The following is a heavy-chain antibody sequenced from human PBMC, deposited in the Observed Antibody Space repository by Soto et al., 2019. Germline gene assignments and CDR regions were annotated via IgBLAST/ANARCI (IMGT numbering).Heavy chain of an antibody. J-gene: IGHJ4*01. CDR3: VREGY. CDR1: NYSISRTYY. V-gene: IGHV4-38-2*02. CDR2: IYHSGSA. Sequence: SETLSLTCGVSNYSISRTYYWGWIRQAPGKGLEWIGCIYHSGSAYYNPSLKSRVTISVDTSNNQFSLELISVTAADTAVYYCVREGYW.